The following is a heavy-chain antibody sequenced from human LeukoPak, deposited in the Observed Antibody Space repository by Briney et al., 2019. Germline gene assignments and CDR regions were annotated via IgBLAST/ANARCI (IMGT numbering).Heavy chain of an antibody. V-gene: IGHV3-48*03. D-gene: IGHD3-22*01. J-gene: IGHJ4*02. CDR2: ISSSGSTI. Sequence: GGSLRLSCAASGFTFSSYQMNWVRQAPGKGLEWVSYISSSGSTIYYADSVKGRFTISRDSAKNSLYLQMNSLRAEDTAVYYCARSDTSGYYHIPIDYWGQGTPVTVSS. CDR3: ARSDTSGYYHIPIDY. CDR1: GFTFSSYQ.